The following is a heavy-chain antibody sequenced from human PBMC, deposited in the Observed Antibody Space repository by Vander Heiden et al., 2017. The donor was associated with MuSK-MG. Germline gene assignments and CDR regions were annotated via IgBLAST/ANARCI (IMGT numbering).Heavy chain of an antibody. V-gene: IGHV4-34*01. Sequence: VSFSGCYWNWIRQPPGTGLAWIEQLNHSGSTTYNPSLESRVTISVDTSNNQFSLKLSCLTAEDTAVYYCAKGGADAHYVWGGYWGQGTLVTVSS. J-gene: IGHJ4*02. D-gene: IGHD3-16*01. CDR1: VSFSGCY. CDR3: AKGGADAHYVWGGY. CDR2: LNHSGST.